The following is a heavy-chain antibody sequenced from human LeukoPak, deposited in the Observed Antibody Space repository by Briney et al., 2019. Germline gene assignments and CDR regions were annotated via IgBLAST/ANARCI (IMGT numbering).Heavy chain of an antibody. CDR3: AKGTGYYYDSANYFDS. CDR1: GFTFSGYA. D-gene: IGHD3-22*01. J-gene: IGHJ4*02. Sequence: GGSLRLSCAASGFTFSGYAMSWVRQAPGKGLEWVSALTSSGGSTYYADSVKGRFTISRDNSKNTLYLQMNSLRAEDTAVYYCAKGTGYYYDSANYFDSWGQGTLVTVSS. CDR2: LTSSGGST. V-gene: IGHV3-23*01.